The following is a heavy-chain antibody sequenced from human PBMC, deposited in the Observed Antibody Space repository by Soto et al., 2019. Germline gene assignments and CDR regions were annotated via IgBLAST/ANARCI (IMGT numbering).Heavy chain of an antibody. CDR3: ASSPPRWSDCSGGSCYSGNAFDI. V-gene: IGHV3-33*01. CDR2: IWYDGSNK. J-gene: IGHJ3*02. CDR1: GFTFSSYG. Sequence: QVQLVESGGGVVQPGRSLRLSCAASGFTFSSYGMHWVRQAPGKGLEWVAVIWYDGSNKYYADSVKGRFTISRDNSKNTLYLQMNSLRAEDTAVYYCASSPPRWSDCSGGSCYSGNAFDIWGQGTMVTVSS. D-gene: IGHD2-15*01.